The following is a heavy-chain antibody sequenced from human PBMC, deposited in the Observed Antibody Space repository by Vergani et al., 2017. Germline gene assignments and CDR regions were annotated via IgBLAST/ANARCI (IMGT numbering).Heavy chain of an antibody. J-gene: IGHJ3*02. CDR2: IYYSGTT. V-gene: IGHV4-31*03. CDR1: GAYVGSGGYY. Sequence: QVQLPESGPGLVKASQTLSLTCSVSGAYVGSGGYYWSWVRQRPGMGLDWIGYIYYSGTTYYNPSLESRLTISLDTSENHLSLKLTSVTAADTAVYFCAREKGDLRGDAFDIWGQGTMVSVSS. CDR3: AREKGDLRGDAFDI. D-gene: IGHD3-16*01.